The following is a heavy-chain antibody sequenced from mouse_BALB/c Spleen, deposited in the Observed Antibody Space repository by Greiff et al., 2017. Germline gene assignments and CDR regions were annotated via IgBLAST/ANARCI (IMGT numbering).Heavy chain of an antibody. Sequence: QVQLQQPGAELVKPGASVKLSCKASGYTFTSYWMHWVKQRPGQGLEWIGEINPSNGRTNYNEKFKSKATLTVDKSSSTAYMQLSSLTSEDSAVYYCARSPDYYGSSLFAYWGQGTLVTVSA. D-gene: IGHD1-1*01. J-gene: IGHJ3*01. V-gene: IGHV1S81*02. CDR3: ARSPDYYGSSLFAY. CDR1: GYTFTSYW. CDR2: INPSNGRT.